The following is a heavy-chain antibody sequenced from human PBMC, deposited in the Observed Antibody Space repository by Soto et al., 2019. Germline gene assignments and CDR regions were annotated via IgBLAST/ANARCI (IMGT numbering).Heavy chain of an antibody. CDR2: IYYSGST. J-gene: IGHJ4*02. V-gene: IGHV4-31*03. Sequence: TLSLTCTVSGGSISSGGYYWSWIRQHPGKGLEWIGYIYYSGSTYYNPSLKSRITISVDTSKNQFSLKLSSVTAADTAVYYCARAVAGTGFDYWGQGTLVTVSS. D-gene: IGHD6-19*01. CDR1: GGSISSGGYY. CDR3: ARAVAGTGFDY.